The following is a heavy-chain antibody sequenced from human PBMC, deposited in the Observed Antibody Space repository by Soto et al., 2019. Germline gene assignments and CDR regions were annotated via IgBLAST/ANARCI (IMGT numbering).Heavy chain of an antibody. CDR1: GFTFSSYA. V-gene: IGHV3-23*01. Sequence: EVQLLESGGGLVQPGGSLRLSCAASGFTFSSYAMSWVRQAPGKGLEWVSAISGSGGSTYYADSVKGRFTISRDNSKNTLYLQMNRLRAEDTAVYYCAKNGGFGMIVPWGGLDYWGQGTLVTVSS. CDR2: ISGSGGST. D-gene: IGHD3-22*01. J-gene: IGHJ4*02. CDR3: AKNGGFGMIVPWGGLDY.